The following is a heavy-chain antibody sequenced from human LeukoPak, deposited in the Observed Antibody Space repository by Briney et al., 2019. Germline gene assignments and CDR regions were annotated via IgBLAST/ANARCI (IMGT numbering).Heavy chain of an antibody. D-gene: IGHD2-2*01. CDR2: IIPIFGIA. J-gene: IGHJ6*02. V-gene: IGHV1-69*04. CDR3: ARDSYDPIVPAAPGYYYYYGMDV. CDR1: GGTFSRYT. Sequence: ASVKVSCKASGGTFSRYTISWVRQAPGQRLEWIGRIIPIFGIATYAQKFPGRVTITADKSTSSAYMELSSLSSEDTAVYYCARDSYDPIVPAAPGYYYYYGMDVWGQGTTVTVSS.